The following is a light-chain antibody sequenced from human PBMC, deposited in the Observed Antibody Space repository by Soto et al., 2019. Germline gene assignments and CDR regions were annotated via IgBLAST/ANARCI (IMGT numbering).Light chain of an antibody. CDR3: AAWDVSLNGYV. CDR1: NSNIGVNT. V-gene: IGLV1-44*01. Sequence: QSVLTQPPSASGTPGQRVTISCSGSNSNIGVNTVSWYQQLPGTAPRLLIYNDNQRPSGVPDRFSGSGSGSSASLAISGLQSEDEADYYCAAWDVSLNGYVLGTGTKLTVL. J-gene: IGLJ1*01. CDR2: NDN.